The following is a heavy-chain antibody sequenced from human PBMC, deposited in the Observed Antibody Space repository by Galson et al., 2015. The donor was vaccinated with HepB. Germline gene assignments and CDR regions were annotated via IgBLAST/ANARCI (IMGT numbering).Heavy chain of an antibody. J-gene: IGHJ4*02. V-gene: IGHV3-21*01. CDR1: GFTFSGYS. D-gene: IGHD6-25*01. CDR3: AREGIAAPAFDY. Sequence: SLRLSCAASGFTFSGYSMNWVRQAPGKGLEWVSSISGSDNYIYYADSVKGRFTISRDNAKNTLYLQMNSLRAEDTAVYYCAREGIAAPAFDYWGQGTLVTVSS. CDR2: ISGSDNYI.